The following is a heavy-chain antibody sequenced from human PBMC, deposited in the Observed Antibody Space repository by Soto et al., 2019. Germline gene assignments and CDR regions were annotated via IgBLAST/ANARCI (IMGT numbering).Heavy chain of an antibody. D-gene: IGHD6-13*01. J-gene: IGHJ6*02. CDR1: GFTFSSFW. CDR3: ARALAATKNDMDV. CDR2: ISSDGTRT. Sequence: QPGGSLRLSCAASGFTFSSFWMHWVRQAPGKGLVWVSRISSDGTRTNYADSVKGRFTISKDSAENTLYLQMNSLRAEDTAVYYCARALAATKNDMDVWGQGTTVTVSS. V-gene: IGHV3-74*01.